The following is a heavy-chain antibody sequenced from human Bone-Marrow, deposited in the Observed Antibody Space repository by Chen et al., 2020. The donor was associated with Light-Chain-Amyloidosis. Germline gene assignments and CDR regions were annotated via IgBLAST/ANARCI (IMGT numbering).Heavy chain of an antibody. V-gene: IGHV3-7*03. Sequence: EEQLVESGGGLVQQGGSLRLSCAASGFTFSDYWMTWVRQAPGKGPELVASIKTDGSEKWYLGSVKGRFTISRDNAKNSLYLQMSSLRAEDTAVYYCAYPTRFPDVWGQGTTVTVSS. CDR2: IKTDGSEK. D-gene: IGHD3-3*01. J-gene: IGHJ6*02. CDR1: GFTFSDYW. CDR3: AYPTRFPDV.